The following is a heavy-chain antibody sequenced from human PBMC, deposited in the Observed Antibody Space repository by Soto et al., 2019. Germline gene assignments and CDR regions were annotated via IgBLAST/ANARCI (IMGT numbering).Heavy chain of an antibody. D-gene: IGHD5-12*01. CDR2: INPSGGDP. CDR3: ATPRGDGYKISQFDY. CDR1: EYSFTNYY. J-gene: IGHJ4*02. Sequence: ASVKVSCKASEYSFTNYYIHWVRQAPGQGLEWMGRINPSGGDPAYAQTFQGRVTFTADTSTSTAYMELSSLRSADTAVYYCATPRGDGYKISQFDYWGQGTLVTVSS. V-gene: IGHV1-46*01.